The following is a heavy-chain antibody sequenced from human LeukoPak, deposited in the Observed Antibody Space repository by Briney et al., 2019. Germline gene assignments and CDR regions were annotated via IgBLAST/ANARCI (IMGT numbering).Heavy chain of an antibody. J-gene: IGHJ4*02. Sequence: GGSLRLSCAASGFTFSSYGMHWVRQAPGKGLEWVATINQDGSEKHYVSSVRGRFTISRDNARNSLHLQMNSLRAEDTAVYYCARDYGDFWGQGILVTVSS. CDR1: GFTFSSYG. CDR2: INQDGSEK. D-gene: IGHD4-17*01. CDR3: ARDYGDF. V-gene: IGHV3-7*01.